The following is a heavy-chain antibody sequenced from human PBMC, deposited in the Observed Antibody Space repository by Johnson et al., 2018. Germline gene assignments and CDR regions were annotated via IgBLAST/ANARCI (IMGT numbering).Heavy chain of an antibody. CDR1: GFTFSIYG. V-gene: IGHV3-30*18. D-gene: IGHD6-6*01. CDR3: AKDVSRLTPYGMDV. Sequence: QVQLVQSGGGVVQPGRSLRLSCAASGFTFSIYGMHWVRQAPGKGLGWVALISYDGSNKYYADSVKGRFTISRDNSKNTLYLQMNSLRVEDTAVYYCAKDVSRLTPYGMDVWGQGTMVTVSS. CDR2: ISYDGSNK. J-gene: IGHJ6*02.